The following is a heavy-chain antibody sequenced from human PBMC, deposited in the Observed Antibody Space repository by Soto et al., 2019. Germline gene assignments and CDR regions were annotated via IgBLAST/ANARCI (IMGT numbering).Heavy chain of an antibody. CDR2: FSLSGTT. V-gene: IGHV4-4*07. J-gene: IGHJ5*02. Sequence: KPSETLSLTCTVSGASITGTSYWSWIRQPAGKGLEWIGRFSLSGTTNYNPSLRSRVTMSADVSENQFSLRPTSVTAADTALYYCARDWDSSGLFDPWGQGALVTVSS. CDR3: ARDWDSSGLFDP. CDR1: GASITGTSY. D-gene: IGHD3-10*01.